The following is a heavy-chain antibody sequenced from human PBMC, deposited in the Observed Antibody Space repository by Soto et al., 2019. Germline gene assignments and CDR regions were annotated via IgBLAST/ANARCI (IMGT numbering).Heavy chain of an antibody. D-gene: IGHD6-19*01. CDR1: GFTISSYA. J-gene: IGHJ4*02. CDR2: ISGGGGGT. V-gene: IGHV3-23*01. Sequence: EVQLLESGGGLVQPGGSLRLSCAASGFTISSYAMSWVRQAPGKGLEWVSVISGGGGGTYYADSVKGRFTISRDNSKNTLYLQVDSLRAEDTAVFYCAKGFYSSGRNYFDYWGQGTLVTVSS. CDR3: AKGFYSSGRNYFDY.